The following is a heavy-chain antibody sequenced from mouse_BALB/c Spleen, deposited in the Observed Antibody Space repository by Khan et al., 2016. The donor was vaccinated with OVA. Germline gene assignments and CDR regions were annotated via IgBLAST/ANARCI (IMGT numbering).Heavy chain of an antibody. Sequence: VELVESGPGLVAPSQSLSITCTISGFSITDYGIHWVRQPPGKGLEWLVLMWGDGTTSYNSALKSRLTISKDNSKSQVFLKMNSLQTDDTAMYFCARQPYYHYNVMDYWGQGTSVTVSS. V-gene: IGHV2-6-1*01. CDR2: MWGDGTT. D-gene: IGHD2-10*01. CDR1: GFSITDYG. CDR3: ARQPYYHYNVMDY. J-gene: IGHJ4*01.